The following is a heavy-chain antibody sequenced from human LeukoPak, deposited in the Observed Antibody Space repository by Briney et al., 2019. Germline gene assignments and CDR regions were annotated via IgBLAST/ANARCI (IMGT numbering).Heavy chain of an antibody. D-gene: IGHD2-2*01. CDR1: GGSFSGYY. J-gene: IGHJ4*02. Sequence: SETLSLTCAVYGGSFSGYYWSWIRQPPGKGLEWIGEINHSGSTNYNPSLKSRVTISVDTSKNQFSLKLSSVTAADTAVYYCARGLSVVPAATSDYWGQGTLVTVSS. CDR3: ARGLSVVPAATSDY. CDR2: INHSGST. V-gene: IGHV4-34*01.